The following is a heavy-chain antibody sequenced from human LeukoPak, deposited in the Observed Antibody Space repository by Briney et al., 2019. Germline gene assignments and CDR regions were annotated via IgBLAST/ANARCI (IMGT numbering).Heavy chain of an antibody. D-gene: IGHD4-17*01. Sequence: NPSETLSLTCTVSGVSISSYYWSWIRQSPGKGLEWIGHIYYSRSPNYSPSLKSRVTISVDTSKNQFSLKLSSVTAADTAVYYCAMTFYGDGDYWGQGTLVTASS. J-gene: IGHJ4*02. CDR3: AMTFYGDGDY. V-gene: IGHV4-59*08. CDR1: GVSISSYY. CDR2: IYYSRSP.